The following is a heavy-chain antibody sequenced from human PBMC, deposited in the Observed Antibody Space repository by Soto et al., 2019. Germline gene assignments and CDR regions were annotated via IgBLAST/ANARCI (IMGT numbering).Heavy chain of an antibody. J-gene: IGHJ6*03. Sequence: PGESLQISCKCSGYSCTSYWIGLVRQIPGKGLEWMGIIYPGDSDTRYSPSFRGQVTISADKSISTAYLQWSSLKASDTAMYYCARSITGTGYYYMDVWGKGTTVTVSS. CDR3: ARSITGTGYYYMDV. CDR1: GYSCTSYW. CDR2: IYPGDSDT. V-gene: IGHV5-51*01. D-gene: IGHD1-7*01.